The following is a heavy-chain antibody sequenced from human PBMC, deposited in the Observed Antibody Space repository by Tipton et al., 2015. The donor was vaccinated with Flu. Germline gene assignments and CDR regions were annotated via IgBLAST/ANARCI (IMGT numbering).Heavy chain of an antibody. J-gene: IGHJ6*02. Sequence: SLRLSCAASGFTFSSYEMNWVRQAPGKGLEWVSYISSSGSTIYYADSVKGRFTISRDNAKNSLYLQMNSLRAEDTAVYYCASGSSGWPLTNVYYYYGMDVWGQGTTVTVSS. CDR3: ASGSSGWPLTNVYYYYGMDV. V-gene: IGHV3-48*03. CDR1: GFTFSSYE. D-gene: IGHD6-19*01. CDR2: ISSSGSTI.